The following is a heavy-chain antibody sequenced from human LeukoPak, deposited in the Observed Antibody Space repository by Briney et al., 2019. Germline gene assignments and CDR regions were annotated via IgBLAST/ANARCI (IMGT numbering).Heavy chain of an antibody. CDR1: GFTFSSYA. CDR2: ILSGGST. Sequence: GGSLRLSCAASGFTFSSYAMSWVRQAPGKGLEGVSTILSGGSTFYADPVKGRFTISRDNSKSTLYLQMNSLRAEDTAVYYCAKDSVTSGGPDFDYWGQGTLVTVSS. V-gene: IGHV3-23*01. D-gene: IGHD3-16*01. J-gene: IGHJ4*02. CDR3: AKDSVTSGGPDFDY.